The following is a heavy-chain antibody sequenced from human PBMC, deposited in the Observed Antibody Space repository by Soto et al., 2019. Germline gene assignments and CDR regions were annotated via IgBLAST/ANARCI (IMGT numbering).Heavy chain of an antibody. Sequence: ASVKVSCKVSGYTLTELSMHWVRQAPGKGLEWMGGFDPEDGETIYAQKFQGRVTMTEDTSTDTAYMELSSLRSEDTAVYYCATGALYATNDWYYGMDVWGQGTTVTVSS. V-gene: IGHV1-24*01. CDR2: FDPEDGET. D-gene: IGHD2-8*01. CDR1: GYTLTELS. J-gene: IGHJ6*02. CDR3: ATGALYATNDWYYGMDV.